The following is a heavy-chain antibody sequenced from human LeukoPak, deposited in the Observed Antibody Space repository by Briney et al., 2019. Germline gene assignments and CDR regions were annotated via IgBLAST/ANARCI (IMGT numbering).Heavy chain of an antibody. Sequence: ASVKVSCKASGYTFSDYAIHWVRQAPGQGLEWMGWVNPNTGGTSYAQKFQGRVTMTRDTSISTAYMELSRLRSDDTAVYYCARELRRDYYDSSGYYPWGQGTLVTVSS. CDR1: GYTFSDYA. D-gene: IGHD3-22*01. J-gene: IGHJ5*02. V-gene: IGHV1-2*02. CDR3: ARELRRDYYDSSGYYP. CDR2: VNPNTGGT.